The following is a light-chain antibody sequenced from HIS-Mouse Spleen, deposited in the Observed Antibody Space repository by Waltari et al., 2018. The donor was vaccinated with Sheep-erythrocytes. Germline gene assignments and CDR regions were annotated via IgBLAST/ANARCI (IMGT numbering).Light chain of an antibody. V-gene: IGLV2-23*01. J-gene: IGLJ3*02. CDR3: CSYAGSSTPWV. CDR1: SSDVGSYTL. CDR2: EGS. Sequence: QSALTQPAPVSGSPGQSITISCTGTSSDVGSYTLVAWYQQHPGQAPKLMIYEGSKRPSGVSNRFSGSKSGNTASLTISGLQAEDEADYYCCSYAGSSTPWVFGGGTKLTVL.